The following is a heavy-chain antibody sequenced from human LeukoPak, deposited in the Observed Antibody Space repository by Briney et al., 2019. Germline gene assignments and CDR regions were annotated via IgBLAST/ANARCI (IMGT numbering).Heavy chain of an antibody. CDR3: ARDEGGVVTAIPGWFVP. Sequence: GGSLTLSCAASGSTFSDYYMSWIRQAEGKGMEWDSYISSIGSKINYTDSMKGRFTISRENAKNSLYLQMNSLRVEDTAVYYCARDEGGVVTAIPGWFVPWGQGTLVTVSS. CDR2: ISSIGSKI. J-gene: IGHJ5*02. CDR1: GSTFSDYY. V-gene: IGHV3-11*01. D-gene: IGHD2-21*02.